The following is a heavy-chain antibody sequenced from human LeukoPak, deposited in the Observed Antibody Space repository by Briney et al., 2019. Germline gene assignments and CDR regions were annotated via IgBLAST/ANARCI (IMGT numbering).Heavy chain of an antibody. Sequence: ASVKVSCKASGYTFTSYAMHWVRQAPGQRLEWMGWINAGNGNTKYSQEFQGRVTITRDTSASTAYMELSSLRSEDMAVYYCARGDYYDSSGYYYRPFDYWGQGTLVTVSS. CDR2: INAGNGNT. CDR3: ARGDYYDSSGYYYRPFDY. V-gene: IGHV1-3*03. D-gene: IGHD3-22*01. J-gene: IGHJ4*02. CDR1: GYTFTSYA.